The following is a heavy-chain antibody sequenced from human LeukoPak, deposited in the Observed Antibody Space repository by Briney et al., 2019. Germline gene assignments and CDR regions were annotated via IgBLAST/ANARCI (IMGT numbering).Heavy chain of an antibody. CDR1: GFTFSSYS. CDR2: ISSSSSYI. D-gene: IGHD4-17*01. Sequence: GGSLRLSCAASGFTFSSYSMNWVRQAPGKGLEWVSSISSSSSYIYYADSVKGRFTISRDDAKNSLYLQMNSLRAEDTAVYYCARESMTVTDYWGQGTLVTVSP. CDR3: ARESMTVTDY. V-gene: IGHV3-21*01. J-gene: IGHJ4*02.